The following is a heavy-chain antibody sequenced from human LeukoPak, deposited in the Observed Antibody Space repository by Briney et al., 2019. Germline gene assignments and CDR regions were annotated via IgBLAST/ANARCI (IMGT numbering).Heavy chain of an antibody. CDR2: ISYDGSNK. D-gene: IGHD1-26*01. CDR3: AKDRTYSGSYYGDY. CDR1: GFTFSSYG. J-gene: IGHJ4*02. V-gene: IGHV3-30*18. Sequence: GSLRLSCAASGFTFSSYGMHWVRQAPGKGLEWVAVISYDGSNKYYADSVKGLFTISRDNSKNTLYLQMNSLRAEDTAVYYCAKDRTYSGSYYGDYWGQGTLVTVSS.